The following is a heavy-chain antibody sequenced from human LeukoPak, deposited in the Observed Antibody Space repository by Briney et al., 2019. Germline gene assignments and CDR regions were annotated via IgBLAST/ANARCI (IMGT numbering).Heavy chain of an antibody. CDR2: ISGRSTTI. Sequence: GGSLRLSCAASAFTFSSYEINWVRQAPGKGLEWVSFISGRSTTIYYADSVKGRFTISRDNARNSLSLQMNSLRTEDTAVYYCARTINFDFWSGYYGAFDIWGQGTMVTVSS. V-gene: IGHV3-48*01. CDR1: AFTFSSYE. J-gene: IGHJ3*02. CDR3: ARTINFDFWSGYYGAFDI. D-gene: IGHD3-3*01.